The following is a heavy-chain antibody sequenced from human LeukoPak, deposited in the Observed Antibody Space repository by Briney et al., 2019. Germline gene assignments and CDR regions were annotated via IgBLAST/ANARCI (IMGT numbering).Heavy chain of an antibody. CDR3: ARDFSYYGSGSYAPSDY. CDR1: GYTFTSYA. D-gene: IGHD3-10*01. CDR2: INTNTGNP. V-gene: IGHV7-4-1*02. Sequence: ASVKVSCKASGYTFTSYALNWVRQAPGQGPEWMGWINTNTGNPTYAQGFTGRFVFSLDTSVSTAYLQISSLKAEDTAVYYCARDFSYYGSGSYAPSDYWGQGTLVTVSS. J-gene: IGHJ4*02.